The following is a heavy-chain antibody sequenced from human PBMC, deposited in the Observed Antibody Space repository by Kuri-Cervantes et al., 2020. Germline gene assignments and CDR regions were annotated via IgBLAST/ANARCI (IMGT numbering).Heavy chain of an antibody. CDR1: GYTFTGYY. Sequence: ASVKVSCKASGYTFTGYYMHWVRQAPGQGLEWMGWINPNSGGTNYAQKLQGRVTMTTDTSTSTAYMELRSLRSDDTAVYYCATVSLYYYGMDVWGQGTTVTVSS. J-gene: IGHJ6*02. CDR3: ATVSLYYYGMDV. CDR2: INPNSGGT. V-gene: IGHV1-2*02.